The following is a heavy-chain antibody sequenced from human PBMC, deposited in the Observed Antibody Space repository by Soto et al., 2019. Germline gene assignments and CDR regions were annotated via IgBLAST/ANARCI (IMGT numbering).Heavy chain of an antibody. CDR2: INAGNDDT. CDR3: ARDLMVRAVTVPGY. Sequence: QVQLVQSGVEVKKPGASVKVSCKASGYTFTSYAMHWVRQAPVQRLECMGRINAGNDDTRYSQKFQGRVTFTRDTSASTAYMELSSLRSEDTAVYYCARDLMVRAVTVPGYWGQGTLVTVSS. D-gene: IGHD3-10*01. CDR1: GYTFTSYA. V-gene: IGHV1-3*01. J-gene: IGHJ4*02.